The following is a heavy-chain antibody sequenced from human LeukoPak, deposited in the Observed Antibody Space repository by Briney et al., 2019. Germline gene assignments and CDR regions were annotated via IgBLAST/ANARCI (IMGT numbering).Heavy chain of an antibody. CDR3: ARVVGATFDY. CDR2: IYYSGST. Sequence: PSETLSLTCTVSGGSISSSSYYWGWIRQPPGKGLEWIGSIYYSGSTYYNPSLKSRVTISVDTSKSQFSLKLSSVTAADTAVYYCARVVGATFDYWGQGTLVTVSS. CDR1: GGSISSSSYY. J-gene: IGHJ4*02. V-gene: IGHV4-39*01. D-gene: IGHD1-26*01.